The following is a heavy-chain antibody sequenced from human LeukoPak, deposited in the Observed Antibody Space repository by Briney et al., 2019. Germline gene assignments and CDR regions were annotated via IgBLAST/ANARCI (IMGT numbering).Heavy chain of an antibody. Sequence: SETLSLTCTVSGGSNSSYYWNWIRQPAGKGLEWIGRIYTSGSTNYNPSLKNRVTMSVDTSKNQFSLKLSSVTAADTAVYYCARDVYPYGSGSYGLGGFDYWGQGTLVTVSS. CDR1: GGSNSSYY. CDR2: IYTSGST. V-gene: IGHV4-4*07. CDR3: ARDVYPYGSGSYGLGGFDY. J-gene: IGHJ4*02. D-gene: IGHD3-10*01.